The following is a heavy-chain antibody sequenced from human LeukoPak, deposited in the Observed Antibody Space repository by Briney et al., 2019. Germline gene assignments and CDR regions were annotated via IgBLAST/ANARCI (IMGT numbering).Heavy chain of an antibody. D-gene: IGHD1-26*01. CDR1: GGSFSGYY. J-gene: IGHJ6*03. Sequence: SETLSLTCAVYGGSFSGYYWSWIRQPPGKGLEWIGEINHSGSTNCNPSLKSRVTISVDTSKNQFSLKLSSVTAADTAVYYCARVGPYSGSYYYYYYYMDVWGKGTTVTVSS. CDR3: ARVGPYSGSYYYYYYYMDV. CDR2: INHSGST. V-gene: IGHV4-34*01.